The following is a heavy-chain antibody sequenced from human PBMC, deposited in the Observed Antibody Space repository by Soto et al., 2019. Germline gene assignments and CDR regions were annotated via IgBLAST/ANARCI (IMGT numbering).Heavy chain of an antibody. J-gene: IGHJ4*02. CDR1: GYTFTGYY. CDR2: INPNSGGT. CDR3: ARDTAYSSSSFGDY. V-gene: IGHV1-2*02. D-gene: IGHD6-6*01. Sequence: ASVKVSCKASGYTFTGYYMHWVRQAPGQGLEWMGWINPNSGGTNYAQKFQGRVTMTRDTSISTAYMELSRLRSDDTAVYYCARDTAYSSSSFGDYWGQGTLVTVSS.